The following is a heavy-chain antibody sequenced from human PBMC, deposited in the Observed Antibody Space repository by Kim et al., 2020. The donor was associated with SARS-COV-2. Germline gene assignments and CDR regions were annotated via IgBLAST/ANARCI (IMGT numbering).Heavy chain of an antibody. CDR3: ARGAGRGHCGGDCYSGGY. V-gene: IGHV4-34*01. D-gene: IGHD2-21*02. J-gene: IGHJ4*02. Sequence: SETLSLTCAVYGGSFSGYYWSWIRQPPGQGLEWIGEINHSGSTNYNPSLKSRVTISVDTSKNQFSLKLSSVTAADTAVYYCARGAGRGHCGGDCYSGGYWGQGTLVTVSS. CDR2: INHSGST. CDR1: GGSFSGYY.